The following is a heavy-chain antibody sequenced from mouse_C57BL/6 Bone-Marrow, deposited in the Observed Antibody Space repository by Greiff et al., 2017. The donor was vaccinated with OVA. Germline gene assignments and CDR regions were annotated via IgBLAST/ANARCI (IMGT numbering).Heavy chain of an antibody. CDR3: ALTPFDY. D-gene: IGHD4-1*01. Sequence: VQLQQPGAELVMPGASVKLSCKASGYTFTSYWMHWVKQRPGQGLEWIGEIDPSDSYTNYNQKLKGKSTLTVDKSSSTAYMQLSSLTSEDSAVYYCALTPFDYWGQGTTLTVSS. V-gene: IGHV1-69*01. CDR2: IDPSDSYT. CDR1: GYTFTSYW. J-gene: IGHJ2*01.